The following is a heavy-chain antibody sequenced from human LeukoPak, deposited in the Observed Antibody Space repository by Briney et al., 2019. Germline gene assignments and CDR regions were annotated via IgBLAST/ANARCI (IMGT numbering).Heavy chain of an antibody. CDR2: TYYRSQWNY. V-gene: IGHV6-1*01. CDR3: ARETEGDLRDRTWVDRYLQH. Sequence: SQTLSLTCAVSGDRVSSNSAAWNWIRQSPSRGLEWLGRTYYRSQWNYDYAPSVTGRITISADSSKNQFSLFLASVTPDDTAVYYCARETEGDLRDRTWVDRYLQHWDQGTLVTVSS. D-gene: IGHD1-26*01. CDR1: GDRVSSNSAA. J-gene: IGHJ1*01.